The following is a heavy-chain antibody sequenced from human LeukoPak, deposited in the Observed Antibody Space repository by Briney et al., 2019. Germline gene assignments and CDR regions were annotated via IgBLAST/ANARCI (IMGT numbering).Heavy chain of an antibody. V-gene: IGHV5-51*01. D-gene: IGHD5/OR15-5a*01. Sequence: GESLKISCKTSAYNFSNYWIGWVRQMPGKGLEWMGIFSPGDPNHRYSPSFEGQVTISADKSISTAYLQWSSLKASDTAMYFCARLERLSTNFDYWGQGTLVTVSS. J-gene: IGHJ4*02. CDR3: ARLERLSTNFDY. CDR2: FSPGDPNH. CDR1: AYNFSNYW.